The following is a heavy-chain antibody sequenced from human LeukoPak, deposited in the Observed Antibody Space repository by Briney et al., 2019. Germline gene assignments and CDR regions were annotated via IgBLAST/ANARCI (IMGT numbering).Heavy chain of an antibody. D-gene: IGHD7-27*01. CDR3: ERGRTGDLILAIAY. V-gene: IGHV3-53*01. J-gene: IGHJ4*02. Sequence: GGSLRLSCAASGFTVSGNFVNWVRQAPGKGLEWVSVIYSGGSTFYADSVKGRFTISRDDSKNTLYLQMDSLRAEDTAVYYCERGRTGDLILAIAYWGQGTLVTVSS. CDR2: IYSGGST. CDR1: GFTVSGNF.